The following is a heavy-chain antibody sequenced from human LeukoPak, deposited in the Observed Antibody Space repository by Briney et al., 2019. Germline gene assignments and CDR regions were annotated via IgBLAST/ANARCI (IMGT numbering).Heavy chain of an antibody. D-gene: IGHD5-18*01. CDR1: GGSFSGYY. CDR3: ARFEGYSYGSDFGHWYFDL. J-gene: IGHJ2*01. Sequence: SDTLSLTCAVYGGSFSGYYWSWIRQPPGKSLEWIGEINHSGSTNYNPSLKSRVTISVDTSKHQFSLKLSSVTAADTAVYYCARFEGYSYGSDFGHWYFDLWGRGTLVSVSS. V-gene: IGHV4-34*01. CDR2: INHSGST.